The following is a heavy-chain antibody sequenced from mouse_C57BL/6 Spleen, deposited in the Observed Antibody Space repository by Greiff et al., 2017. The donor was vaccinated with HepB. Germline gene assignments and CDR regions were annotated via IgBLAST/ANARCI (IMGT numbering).Heavy chain of an antibody. CDR3: TRDLLYGNYAMDY. Sequence: EVQGVESGEGLVKPGGSLKLSCAASGFTFSSYAMSWVRQTPEKRLEWVAYISSGGDYIYYADTVKGRFTISRANARNTLYLQMSSLKSEDTAMYYCTRDLLYGNYAMDYWGQGTSVTVSS. D-gene: IGHD1-1*01. J-gene: IGHJ4*01. CDR2: ISSGGDYI. CDR1: GFTFSSYA. V-gene: IGHV5-9-1*02.